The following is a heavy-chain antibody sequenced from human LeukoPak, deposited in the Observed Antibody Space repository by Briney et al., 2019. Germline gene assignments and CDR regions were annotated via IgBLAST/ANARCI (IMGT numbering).Heavy chain of an antibody. D-gene: IGHD3-22*01. J-gene: IGHJ4*02. CDR3: ARPHPNNYDSSGYYSPNDY. V-gene: IGHV3-48*01. CDR1: GFTFSDYS. Sequence: GESLRLSCAASGFTFSDYSMNWVRQAPGKGLEWVSYITTSSDTKYYADSVKGRFTISRDNAKNSLYLQMNSLRAEDTAVYYCARPHPNNYDSSGYYSPNDYWGQGTLVTVSS. CDR2: ITTSSDTK.